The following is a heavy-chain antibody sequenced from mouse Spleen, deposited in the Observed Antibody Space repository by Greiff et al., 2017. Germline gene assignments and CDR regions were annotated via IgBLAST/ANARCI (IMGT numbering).Heavy chain of an antibody. V-gene: IGHV14-3*01. J-gene: IGHJ2*01. CDR3: ARFYYDY. CDR2: IDPANGNT. Sequence: VQLKESVAELVRPGASVKLSCTASGFNIKNTYMDWVKQRPEQGLEWIGRIDPANGNTKYAPRFQGKATITADTSSNTAYLQLSSLTSEDTAIYYCARFYYDYWGQGTTLTVSS. CDR1: GFNIKNTY.